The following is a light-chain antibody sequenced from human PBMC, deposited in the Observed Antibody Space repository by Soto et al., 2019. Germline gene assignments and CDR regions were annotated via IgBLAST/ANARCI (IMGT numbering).Light chain of an antibody. CDR3: AVWDDRLNGPV. CDR1: SSNLGSNS. Sequence: QTVVTQPPSASGTPGQRVSISCSGSSSNLGSNSVNWYQHLPGTAPKLLISSNNQRPSGVPDRFSGSKSGTSASLAISGLQSEDEADYYCAVWDDRLNGPVFGGGTKLIVL. CDR2: SNN. V-gene: IGLV1-44*01. J-gene: IGLJ3*02.